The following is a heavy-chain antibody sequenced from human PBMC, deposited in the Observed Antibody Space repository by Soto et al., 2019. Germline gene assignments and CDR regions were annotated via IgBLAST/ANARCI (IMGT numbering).Heavy chain of an antibody. Sequence: EVLLLESGGDLGQPGGSLRLSCAASGFTFSDYVMSWVRQTPGKGLEWVSAITGGGGDTYSAESVKGRFTISRDNSKNTLYLQMNNLRAEDTAVYFCAKGSAGSRPYFFDYWGQGTLVTVSS. V-gene: IGHV3-23*01. CDR1: GFTFSDYV. CDR2: ITGGGGDT. D-gene: IGHD2-15*01. J-gene: IGHJ4*02. CDR3: AKGSAGSRPYFFDY.